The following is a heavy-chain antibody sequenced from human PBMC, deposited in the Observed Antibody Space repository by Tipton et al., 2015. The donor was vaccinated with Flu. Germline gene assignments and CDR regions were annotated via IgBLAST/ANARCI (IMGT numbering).Heavy chain of an antibody. CDR3: ARRGYYDSSGYYSDAFDI. V-gene: IGHV4-59*08. J-gene: IGHJ3*02. Sequence: TLSLTCTVSGGSISSYYWSWIRQPPGKGLEWIGYIYYSGSTNYNPSLKSRVTISVDTSKNQFSLKLSSVTAADTAVYYCARRGYYDSSGYYSDAFDIWGQGTMVTVSS. CDR1: GGSISSYY. D-gene: IGHD3-22*01. CDR2: IYYSGST.